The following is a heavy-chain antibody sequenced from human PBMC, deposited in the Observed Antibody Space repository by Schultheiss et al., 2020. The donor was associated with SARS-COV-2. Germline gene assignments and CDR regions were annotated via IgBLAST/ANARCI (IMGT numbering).Heavy chain of an antibody. CDR3: AKVSGGMDV. J-gene: IGHJ6*02. CDR1: RFTFDDYA. Sequence: GGSLRLSCAASRFTFDDYAMHWVRQAPGKGLEWVSGISWNSGSIGYADSVKGRFTISRDNAKNSLYLQMNSLRAEDTALYYCAKVSGGMDVWGQGTTVTVSS. V-gene: IGHV3-9*01. CDR2: ISWNSGSI. D-gene: IGHD3-10*01.